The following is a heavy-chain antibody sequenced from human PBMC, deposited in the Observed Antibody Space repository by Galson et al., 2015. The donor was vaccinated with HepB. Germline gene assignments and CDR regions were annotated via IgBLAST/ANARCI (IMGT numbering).Heavy chain of an antibody. CDR1: GFSLSTSGMC. Sequence: PALVKPTQTLTLTCTFSGFSLSTSGMCVSWIRQPPGKALEWLARIDWDDDKYYSTSLKTRLTISKDTSKNQVVLTMTNMDPVDTATYYCARIGYYGSGSYWGPTKYGMDVWGQGTTVAVSS. D-gene: IGHD3-10*01. V-gene: IGHV2-70*11. CDR3: ARIGYYGSGSYWGPTKYGMDV. J-gene: IGHJ6*02. CDR2: IDWDDDK.